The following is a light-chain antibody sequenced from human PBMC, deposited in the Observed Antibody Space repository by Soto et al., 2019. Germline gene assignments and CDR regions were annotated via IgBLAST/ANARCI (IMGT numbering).Light chain of an antibody. CDR3: KQYDNWPKT. CDR2: GAS. V-gene: IGKV3-15*01. CDR1: QSVSSN. J-gene: IGKJ1*01. Sequence: VVMSHSPATLSVTPKVLAPLSCRARQSVSSNLAGYARNPGKAPRLLIYGASTRATGITARFSGSGSGTEFNLTISSLQSEDFAGYCCKQYDNWPKTFGEGTRV.